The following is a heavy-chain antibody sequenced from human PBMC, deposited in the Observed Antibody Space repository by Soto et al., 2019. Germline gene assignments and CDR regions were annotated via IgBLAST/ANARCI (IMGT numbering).Heavy chain of an antibody. CDR2: ISSSGSTK. V-gene: IGHV3-11*01. CDR1: GFSLSDYY. CDR3: ARLPPRVEGYHVDP. J-gene: IGHJ5*02. D-gene: IGHD5-12*01. Sequence: QVQLVESGGGLVKPGGSLRVSCAASGFSLSDYYMSWIRQAPGKGLEWVSYISSSGSTKHYGHSVKGRFTISRDNAKNSLYLQMTSLRAEDTAVYYCARLPPRVEGYHVDPWGQGTLVTVSS.